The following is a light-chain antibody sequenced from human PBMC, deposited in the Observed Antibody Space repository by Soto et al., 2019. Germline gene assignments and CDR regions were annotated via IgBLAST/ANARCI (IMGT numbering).Light chain of an antibody. CDR2: DVS. J-gene: IGLJ1*01. V-gene: IGLV2-11*01. Sequence: QSALTQPRSVSGAAGQAVTISCTGTSSDVGGYNYVSWYQQHPGKAPKLMIYDVSKRPSGVPDRFSGSKSGNTASLTISGLQAEDEADYYCCSYAGSYTFYVFGTGTRSPS. CDR1: SSDVGGYNY. CDR3: CSYAGSYTFYV.